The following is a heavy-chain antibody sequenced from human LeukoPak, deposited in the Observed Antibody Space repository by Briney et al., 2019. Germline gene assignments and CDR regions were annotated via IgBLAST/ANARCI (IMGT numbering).Heavy chain of an antibody. D-gene: IGHD6-13*01. CDR1: GFTFSSYS. CDR3: ARELKAAAGTGAFDI. V-gene: IGHV3-21*01. CDR2: ISSSSSYI. J-gene: IGHJ3*02. Sequence: PGGSLRLSCAASGFTFSSYSMNWVRQAPGKGLEWVSSISSSSSYIYYADSVKGRFTISRDNAKNSLYLQMNSLRAEDTAVYYCARELKAAAGTGAFDIWGQGTVVTVSS.